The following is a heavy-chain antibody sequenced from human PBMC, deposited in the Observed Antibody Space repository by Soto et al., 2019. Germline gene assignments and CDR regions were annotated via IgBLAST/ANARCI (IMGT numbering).Heavy chain of an antibody. D-gene: IGHD6-13*01. CDR1: GYTFTRYA. Sequence: QVPFVQSGAEVKKPGASVKVSCKPSGYTFTRYAMHWVRQAPGQGREWMGWINVGNGNPKYSQKVHGRVNIATETAENTGDMELSSLTSQATGVYYCEREAPHGSHWYYWFAPWGQRTMVTVSS. CDR3: EREAPHGSHWYYWFAP. J-gene: IGHJ5*02. V-gene: IGHV1-3*01. CDR2: INVGNGNP.